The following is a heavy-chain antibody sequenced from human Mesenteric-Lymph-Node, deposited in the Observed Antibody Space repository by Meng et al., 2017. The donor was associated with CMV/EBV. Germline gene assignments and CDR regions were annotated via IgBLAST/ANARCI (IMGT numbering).Heavy chain of an antibody. V-gene: IGHV4-34*01. J-gene: IGHJ6*02. D-gene: IGHD2-15*01. CDR1: GGSFSTYY. Sequence: GSLRLSCAVYGGSFSTYYWSWVRQPPGKGLEWIGEINHSGSTNYNPSLKSRVTLSVDTSKNQFFLKLSSVTAADTAVYYCAGANLVALGKLYYGMDVWGQGTTVTVSS. CDR3: AGANLVALGKLYYGMDV. CDR2: INHSGST.